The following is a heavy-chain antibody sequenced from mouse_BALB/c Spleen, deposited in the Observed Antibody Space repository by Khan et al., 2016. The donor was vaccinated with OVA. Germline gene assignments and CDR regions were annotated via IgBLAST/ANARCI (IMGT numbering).Heavy chain of an antibody. CDR3: ASYYRNYYALDY. D-gene: IGHD2-1*01. Sequence: VQLQQSGPSLAKPSQTLSLTCSVTGDSITSGYWNWIRKFPGNKLEYMGYISYSGSTYNYPSLINRLSIIRDTSTNHYYLLLLSVITEDTATSYSASYYRNYYALDYWGQGASVTVSS. V-gene: IGHV3-8*02. CDR2: ISYSGST. J-gene: IGHJ4*01. CDR1: GDSITSGY.